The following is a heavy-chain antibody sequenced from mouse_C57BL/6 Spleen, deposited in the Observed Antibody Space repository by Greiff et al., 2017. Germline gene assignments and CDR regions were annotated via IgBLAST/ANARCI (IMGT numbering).Heavy chain of an antibody. J-gene: IGHJ4*01. D-gene: IGHD4-1*01. CDR1: GFTFSDYY. CDR2: INYDGSST. Sequence: EVKLVESEGGLVQPGSSMKLSCTASGFTFSDYYMAWVRQVPEKGLEWVANINYDGSSTYYLDSLKSRFIISRDNAKNILYLQMSSLKSEDTATYYCARDGTGTAMDYWGQGTSVTVSS. CDR3: ARDGTGTAMDY. V-gene: IGHV5-16*01.